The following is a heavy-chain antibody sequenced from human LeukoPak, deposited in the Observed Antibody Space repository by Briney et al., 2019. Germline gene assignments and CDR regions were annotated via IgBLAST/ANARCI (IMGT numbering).Heavy chain of an antibody. V-gene: IGHV3-30*02. D-gene: IGHD4-17*01. CDR3: AKDWGAHGCCGDFF. CDR1: GFMFSDYG. Sequence: GGSLRLSCEASGFMFSDYGMHWVRQAPGKGLEWVAFIRDDGTNRSSAEPMKGRFTVSRDNSKSTVFLEMNSLRSEDTAVYYCAKDWGAHGCCGDFFWGQGTVVTVSS. CDR2: IRDDGTNR. J-gene: IGHJ4*02.